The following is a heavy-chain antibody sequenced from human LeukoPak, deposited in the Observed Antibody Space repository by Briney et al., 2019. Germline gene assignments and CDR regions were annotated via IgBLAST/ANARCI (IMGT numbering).Heavy chain of an antibody. CDR1: EYTFNRSY. Sequence: ASVKVSCQASEYTFNRSYMHWVRQAPGQGLEWMGWISPNSGGTKNAQNFQGRVTMTRYTSISTVYMELSSLTSDDTAVYFCARDRATPGTQWWFDPWGQGTLVTVSS. D-gene: IGHD6-13*01. CDR3: ARDRATPGTQWWFDP. CDR2: ISPNSGGT. J-gene: IGHJ5*02. V-gene: IGHV1-2*02.